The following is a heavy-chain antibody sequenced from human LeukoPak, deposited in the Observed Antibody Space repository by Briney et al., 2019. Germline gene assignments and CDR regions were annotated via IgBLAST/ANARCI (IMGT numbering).Heavy chain of an antibody. CDR2: ISAYNGNT. J-gene: IGHJ4*02. D-gene: IGHD3-16*02. V-gene: IGHV1-18*01. Sequence: ASVKVSCKASGYTFTSYGISWVRQAPGQGLEWMGWISAYNGNTNYAQKLQGRVTMTTDTSTSTAYMELRSLRSEDTAVYYCARDRPLPNYWDYVWGSYRPLPNFDYWGQGTLVTVSS. CDR3: ARDRPLPNYWDYVWGSYRPLPNFDY. CDR1: GYTFTSYG.